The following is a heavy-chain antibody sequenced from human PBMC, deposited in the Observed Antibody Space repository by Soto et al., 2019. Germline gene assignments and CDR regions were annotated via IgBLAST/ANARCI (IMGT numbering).Heavy chain of an antibody. Sequence: PGESLKISCNGSGYIFTNYWIGWVRQMPGKGLEWMGMIYPDDSDTKYSPSFQGQVTFSADKSINTAYLQWSSLKASDTAIYYCARLEWLSLAAWFDPWGQGTLVTVSS. CDR1: GYIFTNYW. D-gene: IGHD3-3*01. J-gene: IGHJ5*02. CDR3: ARLEWLSLAAWFDP. CDR2: IYPDDSDT. V-gene: IGHV5-51*01.